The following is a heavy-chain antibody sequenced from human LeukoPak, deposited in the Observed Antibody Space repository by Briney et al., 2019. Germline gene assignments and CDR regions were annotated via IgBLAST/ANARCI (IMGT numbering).Heavy chain of an antibody. V-gene: IGHV6-1*01. CDR2: TYYRSKWYN. D-gene: IGHD6-19*01. Sequence: PSQTPSLTCAISGDSVSSSSAAWNWIRQSPSRGLEWLGRTYYRSKWYNDYAISVKGRITINPDTSKNQFSLHLNSVTPEDTALYYCARGSHNSGLLWGQGTLISVSS. J-gene: IGHJ4*02. CDR3: ARGSHNSGLL. CDR1: GDSVSSSSAA.